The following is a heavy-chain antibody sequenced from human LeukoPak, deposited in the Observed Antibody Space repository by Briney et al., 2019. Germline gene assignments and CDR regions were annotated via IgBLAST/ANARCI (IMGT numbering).Heavy chain of an antibody. CDR1: GGSISSYY. Sequence: ETLSLTCTVSGGSISSYYWSWVRQAPGKGLEWVSVIYSGGSTYYADSVKGRFTISRDNSKNTLYLQMNSLRAEDTAVYYCARAPSHYGDVGGDYWGQGTLVTVSS. D-gene: IGHD4-17*01. J-gene: IGHJ4*02. CDR2: IYSGGST. V-gene: IGHV3-53*01. CDR3: ARAPSHYGDVGGDY.